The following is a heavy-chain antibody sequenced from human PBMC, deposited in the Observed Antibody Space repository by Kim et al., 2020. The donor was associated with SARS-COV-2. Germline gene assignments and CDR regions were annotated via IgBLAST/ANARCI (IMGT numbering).Heavy chain of an antibody. CDR3: ARDAWIQLWDPRGTPDY. V-gene: IGHV3-30*04. J-gene: IGHJ4*02. CDR2: ISYDGSNK. Sequence: GGSLRLSCAASGFTFSSYAMHWVRQAPGKGLEWVAVISYDGSNKYYADSVKGRFTISRDNSKNTLYLQMNSLRAEDTAVYYCARDAWIQLWDPRGTPDYWGQGTLVTVSS. CDR1: GFTFSSYA. D-gene: IGHD5-18*01.